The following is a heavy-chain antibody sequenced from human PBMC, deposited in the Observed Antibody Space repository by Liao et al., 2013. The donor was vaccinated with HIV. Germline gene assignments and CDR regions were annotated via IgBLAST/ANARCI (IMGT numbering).Heavy chain of an antibody. CDR1: GGSINSGLYY. Sequence: QVQLQESGPGLVKPSQTLSLTCTVSGGSINSGLYYWTWIRQPAGKRLEWIGRILTSGNTNYNPSLRSRVTISLDTSKNQFSLKLNSVNAADTAVYYCACGANLHYYYMDVWGKGTTVTVSS. CDR2: ILTSGNT. V-gene: IGHV4-61*02. CDR3: ACGANLHYYYMDV. D-gene: IGHD4-17*01. J-gene: IGHJ6*03.